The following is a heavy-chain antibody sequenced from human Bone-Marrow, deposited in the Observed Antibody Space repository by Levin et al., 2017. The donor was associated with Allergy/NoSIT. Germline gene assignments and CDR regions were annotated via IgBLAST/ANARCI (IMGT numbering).Heavy chain of an antibody. CDR3: ARPLAYGGTDAFDI. D-gene: IGHD4-23*01. Sequence: GGSLRLSCKASEDTFVSYSVTWVRQAPGQGLEWMGRIIPSLDIEKYAQKFEDRVTITAVKSTTTVYLELGSLRSDDTAVYYCARPLAYGGTDAFDIWGQGTMLTVSS. V-gene: IGHV1-69*02. CDR1: EDTFVSYS. J-gene: IGHJ3*02. CDR2: IIPSLDIE.